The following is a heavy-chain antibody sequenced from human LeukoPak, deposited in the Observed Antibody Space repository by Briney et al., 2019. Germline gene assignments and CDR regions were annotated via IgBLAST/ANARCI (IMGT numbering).Heavy chain of an antibody. Sequence: GGSLRLSCAASGFTFSNYDMHWVRQAPGKGLEWVSAISSSSSYIYYADSIKGRFTISRGNAENSLYLQMNSLRAVDTAVYFCARGEEKATITALDSWGQGTLVTVSS. D-gene: IGHD5-24*01. CDR1: GFTFSNYD. J-gene: IGHJ4*02. V-gene: IGHV3-21*01. CDR2: ISSSSSYI. CDR3: ARGEEKATITALDS.